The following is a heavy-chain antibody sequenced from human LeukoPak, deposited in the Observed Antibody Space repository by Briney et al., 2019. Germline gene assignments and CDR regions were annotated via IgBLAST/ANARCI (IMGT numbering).Heavy chain of an antibody. CDR3: AKDRYSSPRYFDY. Sequence: GRSLRLSCAASGFTFSSYAMSWVRQAPGKGLVWVSVISGSGDSTYYADSVKGRFTISRDNSKNTLYLQMNSLRAEDTALYHCAKDRYSSPRYFDYWGQGTLVTVSS. V-gene: IGHV3-23*01. J-gene: IGHJ4*02. D-gene: IGHD6-19*01. CDR2: ISGSGDST. CDR1: GFTFSSYA.